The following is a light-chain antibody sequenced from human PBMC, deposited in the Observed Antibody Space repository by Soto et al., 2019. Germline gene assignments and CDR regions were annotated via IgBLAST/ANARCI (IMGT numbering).Light chain of an antibody. Sequence: EIVMTQSPATLSVSPGERATLSCRASHSVRSSLAWYQQKPGQAPRLLIHGASTRATGIPGRFSSSGSGTEFTLIISSLQSEDFAVYYCQQYNEWPETFGHGTRVEI. CDR2: GAS. CDR1: HSVRSS. J-gene: IGKJ1*01. CDR3: QQYNEWPET. V-gene: IGKV3-15*01.